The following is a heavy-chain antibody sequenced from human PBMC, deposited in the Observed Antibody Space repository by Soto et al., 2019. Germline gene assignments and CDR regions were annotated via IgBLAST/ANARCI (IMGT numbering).Heavy chain of an antibody. J-gene: IGHJ6*02. CDR1: GFIFSPYG. Sequence: EVQLVESGGGLAQPGGSLRLSCAASGFIFSPYGMNWVRQAPGKGLEWVSYISGGSGTIHYADSVKGRFAISRDNAKNSLYLQMNSLRDEDTAVYYCARDWTSSRWPYNYYGMDVWGQGTTVTVSS. CDR2: ISGGSGTI. V-gene: IGHV3-48*02. D-gene: IGHD6-13*01. CDR3: ARDWTSSRWPYNYYGMDV.